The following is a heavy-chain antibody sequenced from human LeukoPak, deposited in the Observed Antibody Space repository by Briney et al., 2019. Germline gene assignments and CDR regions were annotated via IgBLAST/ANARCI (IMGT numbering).Heavy chain of an antibody. CDR1: GGSFSGYY. D-gene: IGHD2-8*01. J-gene: IGHJ4*02. Sequence: SETPSLTYAVYGGSFSGYYWSWIRQPPGKGLEWIGEINHSGSTNYNPSLKSRVTISVDTSKNQFSLKLSSVTAADTAVYYCARGGIPLVYGYWGQGTLVTVSS. CDR3: ARGGIPLVYGY. V-gene: IGHV4-34*01. CDR2: INHSGST.